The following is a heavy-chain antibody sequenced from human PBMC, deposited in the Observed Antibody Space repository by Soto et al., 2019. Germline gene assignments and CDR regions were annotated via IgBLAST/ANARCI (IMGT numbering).Heavy chain of an antibody. CDR1: GFTFSDYY. CDR2: SDGSSAYT. CDR3: ARAVGNYDGMEV. V-gene: IGHV3-11*06. J-gene: IGHJ6*02. D-gene: IGHD1-26*01. Sequence: QVQLVESGGGLVKPGGSLRLSCAASGFTFSDYYMTWSRQAPGKGMEWLSYSDGSSAYTNYADAVKGRFTISRDNAKNSLFLQLTILRDEDAAVYYCARAVGNYDGMEVWGQGTTVTVSS.